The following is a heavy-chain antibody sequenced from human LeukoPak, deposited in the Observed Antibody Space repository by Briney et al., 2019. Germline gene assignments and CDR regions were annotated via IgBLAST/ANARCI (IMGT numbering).Heavy chain of an antibody. CDR1: GYTFTSYY. CDR3: ARDILGRSNGGSNYFGMEV. V-gene: IGHV1-2*02. CDR2: INVYIGGA. J-gene: IGHJ6*02. D-gene: IGHD2-15*01. Sequence: ASVKVSCKASGYTFTSYYMHWVRQVPGQGLEWMGCINVYIGGAHYAQKFQGRLSVTRDTSINTLYMELNSLRSDDTAVYYCARDILGRSNGGSNYFGMEVWGQGTTVTVSS.